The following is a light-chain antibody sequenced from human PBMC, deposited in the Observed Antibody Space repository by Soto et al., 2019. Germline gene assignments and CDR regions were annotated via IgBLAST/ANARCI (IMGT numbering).Light chain of an antibody. CDR1: SSDVGGYNY. CDR3: CSHAGDNTYV. J-gene: IGLJ1*01. CDR2: EVT. V-gene: IGLV2-8*01. Sequence: QSVLTQPPSASGSPGQSVTFSCTGTSSDVGGYNYVSWYQQHPGKAPKLMIYEVTKRPSGVPDRFSGSKSGNTASLAVSGLQAEDEADYFCCSHAGDNTYVFXTGTKVTVL.